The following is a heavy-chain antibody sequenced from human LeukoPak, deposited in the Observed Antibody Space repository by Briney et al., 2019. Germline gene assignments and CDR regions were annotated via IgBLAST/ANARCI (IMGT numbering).Heavy chain of an antibody. CDR3: ARGRERGYSYGYTSNWFDP. D-gene: IGHD5-18*01. CDR2: IYYSGST. J-gene: IGHJ5*02. V-gene: IGHV4-31*03. CDR1: SGSISSGGYY. Sequence: SQTLSLTCTVSSGSISSGGYYWSWIRQHPGKGLEWIGYIYYSGSTYYNPSLKSRVTISVDTSKNQFSLKLSSVTAAGTAVYYCARGRERGYSYGYTSNWFDPWGQGTLVTVSS.